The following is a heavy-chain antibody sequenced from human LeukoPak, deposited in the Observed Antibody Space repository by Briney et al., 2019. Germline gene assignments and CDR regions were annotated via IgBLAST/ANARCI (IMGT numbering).Heavy chain of an antibody. CDR2: INHSGST. J-gene: IGHJ4*02. V-gene: IGHV4-34*01. Sequence: SETLSLTCAAYGGSFSGYYWSWIREPPGKGLEWIGEINHSGSTNYNPSLTSRVTISVDTSKNQFSLKLSSVTAADTAVYYCARVRSYGLYYLDHWGQGTVVSVSS. D-gene: IGHD5-18*01. CDR1: GGSFSGYY. CDR3: ARVRSYGLYYLDH.